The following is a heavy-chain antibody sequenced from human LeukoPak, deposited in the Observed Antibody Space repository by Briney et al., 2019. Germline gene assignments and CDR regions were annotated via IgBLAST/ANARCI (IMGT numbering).Heavy chain of an antibody. Sequence: GGSLRLSCAASGFTFSSYPMSWVRQAPGKGLEWVSAISGGGGDTYYADSVKGRFTISRDNSKNTLYLQMNSLRAEDTALYYCAKDLRYSSPWYFDYWGQGTLVTVSS. D-gene: IGHD6-6*01. CDR2: ISGGGGDT. J-gene: IGHJ4*02. CDR1: GFTFSSYP. V-gene: IGHV3-23*01. CDR3: AKDLRYSSPWYFDY.